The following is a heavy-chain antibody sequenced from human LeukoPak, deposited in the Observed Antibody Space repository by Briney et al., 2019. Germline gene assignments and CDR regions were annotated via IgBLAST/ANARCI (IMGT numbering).Heavy chain of an antibody. J-gene: IGHJ4*02. Sequence: GGSLRLSCAASGFTFSSYSMNWVRQAPGKGLEWVSSISSSSSYIYYADSVKGRFTISRDNAKNSLYLQMNSLRAEDTAAYYCATGGRQGYYGSGSYLGVDYWGQGTLVTVSS. CDR3: ATGGRQGYYGSGSYLGVDY. D-gene: IGHD3-10*01. CDR2: ISSSSSYI. V-gene: IGHV3-21*01. CDR1: GFTFSSYS.